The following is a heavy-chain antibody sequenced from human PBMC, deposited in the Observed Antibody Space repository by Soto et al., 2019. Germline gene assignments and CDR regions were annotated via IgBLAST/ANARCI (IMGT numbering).Heavy chain of an antibody. CDR3: ASDYGSNWRL. D-gene: IGHD6-19*01. CDR1: GFVSTNHN. J-gene: IGHJ4*02. V-gene: IGHV1-3*01. CDR2: INAGNGNT. Sequence: QAHLVQSGAEVKMPGDSVQVSCKASGFVSTNHNFHWVRQDPGQSLEWMGRINAGNGNTQYSQNFQGRVTFTSDPSASTAFMELTNLRFADRAMYYCASDYGSNWRLWGQGTLVSVSS.